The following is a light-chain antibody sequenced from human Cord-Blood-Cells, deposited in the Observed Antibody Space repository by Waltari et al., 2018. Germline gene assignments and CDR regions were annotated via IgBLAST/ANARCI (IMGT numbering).Light chain of an antibody. CDR2: EGS. V-gene: IGLV2-23*01. CDR3: CSYAGSSTPNWV. CDR1: SSDVGGYNL. Sequence: QSALTQPASVSGSPGQSITISCTGTSSDVGGYNLVSWYQQHPGKAPELLIYEGSRRHSCVSTRFSGSKSGNTASLTISGLQAEDEADYYCCSYAGSSTPNWVFGGGTKLTVL. J-gene: IGLJ3*02.